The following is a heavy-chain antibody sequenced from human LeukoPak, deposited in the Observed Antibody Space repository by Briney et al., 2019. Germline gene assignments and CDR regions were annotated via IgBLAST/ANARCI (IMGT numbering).Heavy chain of an antibody. CDR1: GFSFDDYA. CDR3: ARTGARLPGGAFDI. CDR2: ISWNCGSI. Sequence: GGSLRLSCAASGFSFDDYAMHWVRQAPGKGLEWVSGISWNCGSIGYEDSVKGRFTISRDNAKNYLYLQMNSLRAEDTDLYYCARTGARLPGGAFDIWGQGTMVTVSS. J-gene: IGHJ3*02. V-gene: IGHV3-9*01. D-gene: IGHD5-18*01.